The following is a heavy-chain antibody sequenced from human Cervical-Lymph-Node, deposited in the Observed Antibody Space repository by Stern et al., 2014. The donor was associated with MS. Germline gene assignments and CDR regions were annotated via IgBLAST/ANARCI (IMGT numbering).Heavy chain of an antibody. CDR1: GDSMTSYY. CDR3: TGGGGWLTDS. CDR2: VYRSGNT. D-gene: IGHD6-19*01. J-gene: IGHJ4*02. Sequence: LQLQESGPGLVKPSETLSLTCSVSGDSMTSYYWSWIRQPPGKGLDCIGYVYRSGNTNYNPSLKSRVTISLHTSKNQFSLRLSSVTAADTAVYYCTGGGGWLTDSWGQGTLVSVSS. V-gene: IGHV4-4*09.